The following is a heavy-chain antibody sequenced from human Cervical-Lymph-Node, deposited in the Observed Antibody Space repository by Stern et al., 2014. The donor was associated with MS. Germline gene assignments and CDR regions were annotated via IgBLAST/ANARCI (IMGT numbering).Heavy chain of an antibody. D-gene: IGHD6-6*01. CDR3: ARDTAQLASWFFDL. J-gene: IGHJ2*01. V-gene: IGHV1-18*01. CDR2: INTYNGDT. CDR1: GYTFSNSG. Sequence: QMQLVQSATEVKKPGASVKVSCKASGYTFSNSGITWVRQAPGQGLEWMGWINTYNGDTNYAQNLQGRVTIPTDTSTTTAHMELRSLRSDDTALYYCARDTAQLASWFFDLWGRGTLVTVSS.